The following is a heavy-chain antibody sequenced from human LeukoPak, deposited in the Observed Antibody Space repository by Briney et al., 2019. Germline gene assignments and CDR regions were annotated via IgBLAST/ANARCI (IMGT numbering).Heavy chain of an antibody. V-gene: IGHV1-8*01. Sequence: ASVKVSCKASGYTFTSYDINWVRQATGQGLEWMGWMNPNSGNTGYAQKFQGRVTMTRNTSISTAYMELSSLRSEDTAVYYCARGDKSRGYADYWGQGTLVTVSS. CDR1: GYTFTSYD. J-gene: IGHJ4*02. D-gene: IGHD2-15*01. CDR3: ARGDKSRGYADY. CDR2: MNPNSGNT.